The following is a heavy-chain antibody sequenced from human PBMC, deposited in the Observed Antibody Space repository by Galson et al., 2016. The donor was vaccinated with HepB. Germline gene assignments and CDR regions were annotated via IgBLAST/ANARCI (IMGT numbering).Heavy chain of an antibody. CDR2: INWSGDTT. D-gene: IGHD2-21*02. J-gene: IGHJ3*01. V-gene: IGHV3-20*04. CDR3: VRHCGGGDCYRAFDV. Sequence: SLRLSCAASGFRFDYIGMGWLRQAPGKGLEWVSGINWSGDTTGYADSVKGRVTISVDKSNNHLSLELTSVTAADTAVYSCVRHCGGGDCYRAFDVWSQGTMVTVSS. CDR1: GFRFDYIG.